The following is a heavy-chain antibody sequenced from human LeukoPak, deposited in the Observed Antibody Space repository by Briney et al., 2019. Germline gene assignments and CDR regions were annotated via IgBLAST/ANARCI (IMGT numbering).Heavy chain of an antibody. Sequence: SQTLSLTCTVSGVSISSGDEDWGWLRQPPGKGLEWIGYMYYSGSTYYNPSRKSRITRSVDRAKNKCSLKLSSVTAADTAVYYCARDGLAYCGGDCFYYWGQGTLVTVSS. J-gene: IGHJ4*02. CDR3: ARDGLAYCGGDCFYY. D-gene: IGHD2-21*01. V-gene: IGHV4-30-4*01. CDR2: MYYSGST. CDR1: GVSISSGDED.